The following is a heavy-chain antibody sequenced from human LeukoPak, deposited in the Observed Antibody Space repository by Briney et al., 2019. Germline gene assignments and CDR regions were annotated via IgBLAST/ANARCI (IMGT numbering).Heavy chain of an antibody. J-gene: IGHJ4*02. CDR2: ISSSSSYI. V-gene: IGHV3-21*01. D-gene: IGHD1-26*01. CDR1: GFTFSSDS. CDR3: ARDLYSGSYSYFDY. Sequence: GGSLRLSCAASGFTFSSDSMNWVRQAPGKGLEWVSSISSSSSYIYYADSVKGRFTISRDNAKNSLYLQMNSLRAEDTAVYYCARDLYSGSYSYFDYWGQGTLVTVSS.